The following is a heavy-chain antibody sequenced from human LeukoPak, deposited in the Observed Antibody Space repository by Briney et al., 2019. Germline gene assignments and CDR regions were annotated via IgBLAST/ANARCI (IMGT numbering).Heavy chain of an antibody. CDR2: IKQDGSEK. V-gene: IGHV3-7*03. D-gene: IGHD6-13*01. CDR3: ARGSYSSSWPFDY. CDR1: GFTFSSYW. J-gene: IGHJ4*02. Sequence: GGSLRLSCAASGFTFSSYWMSWVRQAPGKGLEWVANIKQDGSEKYYVDSVKGRFTISRDNAKNSLYLQMNSLRAEGTAVYYCARGSYSSSWPFDYWGQGTLVTVSS.